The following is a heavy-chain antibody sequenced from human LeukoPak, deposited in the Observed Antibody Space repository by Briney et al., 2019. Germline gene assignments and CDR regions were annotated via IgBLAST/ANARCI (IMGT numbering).Heavy chain of an antibody. V-gene: IGHV5-10-1*01. Sequence: GGSLKISCKGSGYSFTSYWISWGRRMPGKGAEWMGRIEPSDSYTNYSPSFQGHVTISAHKSISTAYLQWSSLKASDTAMYYCARAYSSGYFDYWGQGTLVTVSS. CDR3: ARAYSSGYFDY. CDR1: GYSFTSYW. CDR2: IEPSDSYT. D-gene: IGHD3-22*01. J-gene: IGHJ4*02.